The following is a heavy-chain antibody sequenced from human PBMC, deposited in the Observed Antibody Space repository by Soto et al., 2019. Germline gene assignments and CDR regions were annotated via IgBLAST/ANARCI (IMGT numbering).Heavy chain of an antibody. J-gene: IGHJ4*02. CDR1: GGTFSSYT. V-gene: IGHV1-69*02. D-gene: IGHD6-19*01. CDR3: ARGTGPLYRSGSFDY. CDR2: IIPILGIA. Sequence: QVQLVQSGAEVKKPGSSVKVSCKASGGTFSSYTISWVRQAPGPGLEWMGRIIPILGIATYAQKFQGRVRITADKSTSTAYMELSSLRSEDTAVYYCARGTGPLYRSGSFDYWGQGTLVTVSS.